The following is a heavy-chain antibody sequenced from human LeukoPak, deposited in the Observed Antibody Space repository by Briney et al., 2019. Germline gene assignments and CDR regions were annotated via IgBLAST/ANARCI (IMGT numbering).Heavy chain of an antibody. V-gene: IGHV1-69*13. Sequence: ASVKVSCKASRRTFSSYAISWVGQAPGQGLEWMGGIVTIFGTANYAQQFQGRVTITADESTSTAYMELSSLRSEDTAVYYCARELVVGATTGDFDYWGQGTLVTVSS. J-gene: IGHJ4*02. D-gene: IGHD1-26*01. CDR3: ARELVVGATTGDFDY. CDR1: RRTFSSYA. CDR2: IVTIFGTA.